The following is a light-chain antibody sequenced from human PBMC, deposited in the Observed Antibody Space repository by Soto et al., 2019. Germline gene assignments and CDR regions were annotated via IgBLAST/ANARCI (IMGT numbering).Light chain of an antibody. V-gene: IGLV2-14*01. Sequence: QSVLTQRASVSGSPGQSITISCTGTSSDVGAYNYVSWYQQHPDEAPKLMIYEVSNRPSGVSNRFSGSKSGNTASLTISGLQAADEADYFCLSYTTTSTWVFGGGTQLTVL. J-gene: IGLJ3*02. CDR3: LSYTTTSTWV. CDR2: EVS. CDR1: SSDVGAYNY.